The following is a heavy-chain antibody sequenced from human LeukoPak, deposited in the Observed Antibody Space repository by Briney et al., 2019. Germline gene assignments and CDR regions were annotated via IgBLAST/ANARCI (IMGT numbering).Heavy chain of an antibody. Sequence: EGSLRLSRAASGFIFSSCEMNWVRQAPGKGLELLSYISSGGSTIHYADSVKGRFTISRDDARNSLYLQMNSLRADDTGIYYCATRFLEVDDPWGQGTLVTVSS. CDR1: GFIFSSCE. CDR3: ATRFLEVDDP. J-gene: IGHJ5*02. D-gene: IGHD3-3*01. V-gene: IGHV3-48*03. CDR2: ISSGGSTI.